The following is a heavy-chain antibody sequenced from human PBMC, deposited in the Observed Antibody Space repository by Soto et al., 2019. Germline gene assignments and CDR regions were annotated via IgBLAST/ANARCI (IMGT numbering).Heavy chain of an antibody. Sequence: EVQLVESGGGLVQPGESLRLSCAASGLTFRSYWMHWVRQAPGKGLVWVSRINTDGSVAMYVDSVKGRFTISRDNAKNTLFLHMNSRRAEDTAVYYCVRDMQLWRLDSWGQGTRVTVSS. CDR3: VRDMQLWRLDS. D-gene: IGHD2-21*01. CDR2: INTDGSVA. J-gene: IGHJ4*02. V-gene: IGHV3-74*03. CDR1: GLTFRSYW.